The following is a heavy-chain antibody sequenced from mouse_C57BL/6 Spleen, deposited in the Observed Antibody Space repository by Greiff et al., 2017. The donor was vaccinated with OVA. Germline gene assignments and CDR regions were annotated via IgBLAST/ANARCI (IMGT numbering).Heavy chain of an antibody. CDR2: IYPGSGST. Sequence: QVQLQQPGAELVKPGASVKMSCKASGYTFTSYWITWVKQRPGQGLEWIGDIYPGSGSTNYNEKFKSKATLTVDTSSSTAYMQLSSLTSEDSAVYYCARRGDSNYPFAYWGQGTLVTVSA. V-gene: IGHV1-55*01. J-gene: IGHJ3*01. D-gene: IGHD2-5*01. CDR3: ARRGDSNYPFAY. CDR1: GYTFTSYW.